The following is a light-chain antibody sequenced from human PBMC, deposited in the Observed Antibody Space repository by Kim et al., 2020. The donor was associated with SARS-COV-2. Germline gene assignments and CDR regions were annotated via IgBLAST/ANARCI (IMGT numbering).Light chain of an antibody. V-gene: IGKV3-20*01. CDR2: GAS. CDR3: QQFGSSPRT. CDR1: PSVSSSY. J-gene: IGKJ1*01. Sequence: PGERATLSCRASPSVSSSYLAWYQQQPGQASRLLIYGASSSATGIPDRFSGSVSGTDFTLTISRLEPEDFAVYSCQQFGSSPRTFGHGTKV.